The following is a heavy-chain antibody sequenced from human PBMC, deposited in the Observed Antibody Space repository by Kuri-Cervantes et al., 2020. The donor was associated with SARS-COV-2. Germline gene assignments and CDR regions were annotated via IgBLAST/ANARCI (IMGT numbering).Heavy chain of an antibody. V-gene: IGHV3-7*01. Sequence: GESLKISCEASGISFSYFWLTWVRQTPGRGLEWVANIKQDGSEKYYVDSVKGRFTISRDNSKNTLYLQMNSLRAEDTAVYYCARELRELPNWFDPWGQGTLVTVSS. CDR3: ARELRELPNWFDP. J-gene: IGHJ5*02. D-gene: IGHD1-26*01. CDR1: GISFSYFW. CDR2: IKQDGSEK.